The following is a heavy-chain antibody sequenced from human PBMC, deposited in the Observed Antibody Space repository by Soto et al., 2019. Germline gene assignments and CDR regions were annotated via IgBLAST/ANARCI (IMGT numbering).Heavy chain of an antibody. CDR2: IYHSGST. Sequence: QLQLQESGSGLVKPSQTLSLTCGVSGGAISSGGYSWSWIRQPPGKGLEWIGYIYHSGSTVYNPSLKGRGTLSVDGPKNQFSLRLSSVTAADTAVYYCARGPYQLLWAFDPWGQGTLVTVS. V-gene: IGHV4-30-2*01. CDR3: ARGPYQLLWAFDP. CDR1: GGAISSGGYS. J-gene: IGHJ5*02. D-gene: IGHD2-2*01.